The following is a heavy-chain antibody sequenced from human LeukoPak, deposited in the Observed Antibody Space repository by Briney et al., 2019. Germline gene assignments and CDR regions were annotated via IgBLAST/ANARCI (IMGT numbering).Heavy chain of an antibody. Sequence: ASVKVSCKASGYTFTNYDINWVRQATGQGLEWMGWMNPNSGNTGYAQKFQGRVTMTRNTSITTAYMELSSLRSEGTAVYYCARETRSYDFWSGYYTGDAFDIWGQGTMVTVSS. CDR3: ARETRSYDFWSGYYTGDAFDI. CDR2: MNPNSGNT. V-gene: IGHV1-8*01. CDR1: GYTFTNYD. D-gene: IGHD3-3*01. J-gene: IGHJ3*02.